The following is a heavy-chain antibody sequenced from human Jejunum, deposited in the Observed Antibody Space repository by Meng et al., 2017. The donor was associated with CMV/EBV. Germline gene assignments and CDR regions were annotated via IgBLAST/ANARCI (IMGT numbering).Heavy chain of an antibody. J-gene: IGHJ5*02. CDR3: ARILSLTASWFDP. CDR2: INPHSGGT. D-gene: IGHD1-20*01. V-gene: IGHV1-2*02. CDR1: GYTFTDYY. Sequence: CQASGYTFTDYYIYWVRQAPGQGLEWMGWINPHSGGTDYAQKFKGKVTMTRDTSISTAYMELSSLRSDDTAFYYCARILSLTASWFDPWGQGTLVTVSS.